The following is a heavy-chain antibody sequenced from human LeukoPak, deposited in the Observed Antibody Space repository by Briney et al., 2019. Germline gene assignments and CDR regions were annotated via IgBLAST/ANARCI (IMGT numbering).Heavy chain of an antibody. V-gene: IGHV1-46*01. D-gene: IGHD6-13*01. CDR3: ARDPAAAAVFDY. J-gene: IGHJ4*02. CDR1: GYTFTSYY. CDR2: INPSGGST. Sequence: GASVKVPCKASGYTFTSYYMHWVRQAPGQGLEWMGIINPSGGSTSYAQKFQGRVTMTRDTSTSTVYMELSSLRSEDTAVYYCARDPAAAAVFDYWGQGTLVTVSS.